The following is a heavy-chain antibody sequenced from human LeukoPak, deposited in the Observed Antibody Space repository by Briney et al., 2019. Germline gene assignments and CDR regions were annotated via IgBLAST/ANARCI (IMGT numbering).Heavy chain of an antibody. CDR1: GGSISSGSYY. D-gene: IGHD3-22*01. CDR2: IYTSGST. CDR3: ARDFADYYDSSGYSTFGY. Sequence: SQNLSLTCTVSGGSISSGSYYWSWIRQPAGKGLEWIGRIYTSGSTNYNPSLKSRVTISVDTSKNQFSLKLSSVTAADTAVYYCARDFADYYDSSGYSTFGYWGQGTLVTVSS. J-gene: IGHJ4*02. V-gene: IGHV4-61*02.